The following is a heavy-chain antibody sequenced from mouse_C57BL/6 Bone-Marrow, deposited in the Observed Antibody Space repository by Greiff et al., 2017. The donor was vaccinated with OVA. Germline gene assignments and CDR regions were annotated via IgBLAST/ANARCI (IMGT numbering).Heavy chain of an antibody. V-gene: IGHV5-12*01. J-gene: IGHJ3*01. CDR3: ARHEYYRGFAY. D-gene: IGHD2-14*01. Sequence: EVKLMESGGGLVQPGGSLKLSCAASGFTFSDYYMYWVRQTPEKRLEWVAYISNGGGSTYYPDTVKGRFTISRDNAKNTLYLQMSRLKSEDTAMYYCARHEYYRGFAYWGQGTLVTVSA. CDR2: ISNGGGST. CDR1: GFTFSDYY.